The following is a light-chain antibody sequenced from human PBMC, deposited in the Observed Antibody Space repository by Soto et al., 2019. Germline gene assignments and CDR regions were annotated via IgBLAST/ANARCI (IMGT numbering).Light chain of an antibody. J-gene: IGKJ4*01. CDR2: AAS. CDR1: QDISSW. V-gene: IGKV1-12*01. Sequence: DIQMTQSPSSVSASVGDTVTITRRASQDISSWVAWYQQKPGKAPKLLISAASSLQSGVPTRFSGSGSGTDFTLIISGLQPEDFATYFCQQGDSFPFTFGGGTKVEIK. CDR3: QQGDSFPFT.